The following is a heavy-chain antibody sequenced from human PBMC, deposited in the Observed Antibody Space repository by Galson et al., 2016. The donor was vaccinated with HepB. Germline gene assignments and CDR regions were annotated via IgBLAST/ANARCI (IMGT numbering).Heavy chain of an antibody. J-gene: IGHJ4*02. Sequence: SLRLSCAASGFTFNNYWISWVRQAPGKGLEWVANIKHDESEIYYVDSVKGRFIIFRDNARNSLYLQMHSLRGEDTAVYYCAKEATYGMAYSVDSWGQGSLVTVSS. CDR2: IKHDESEI. D-gene: IGHD2-21*01. CDR3: AKEATYGMAYSVDS. V-gene: IGHV3-7*01. CDR1: GFTFNNYW.